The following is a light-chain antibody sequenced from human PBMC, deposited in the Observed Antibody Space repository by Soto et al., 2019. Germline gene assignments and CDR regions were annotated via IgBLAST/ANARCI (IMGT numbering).Light chain of an antibody. CDR3: ATWDDRLSGVV. V-gene: IGLV1-47*01. Sequence: QSVLTQSPSASRTPGQRVTISCSGINSNIGSNYVHWYQQFPGTAPKVLIYRNSQRPSGVPDRFSGSKSGISASLAISGLRSEDEADYFCATWDDRLSGVVFGGGTKLTVL. CDR2: RNS. CDR1: NSNIGSNY. J-gene: IGLJ2*01.